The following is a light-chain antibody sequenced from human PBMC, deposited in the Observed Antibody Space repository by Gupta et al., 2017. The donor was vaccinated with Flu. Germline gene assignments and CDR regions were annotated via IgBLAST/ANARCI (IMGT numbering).Light chain of an antibody. CDR3: GTWDSTLSAGGL. CDR1: SSIFGSNF. J-gene: IGLJ3*02. CDR2: ENN. V-gene: IGLV1-51*02. Sequence: QSVLTQPPSVSAAPGQKVTISCSGGSSIFGSNFVSWYQQLPRTAPKLLIYENNKRPSGIPDRFAGSKSGTSATLEITXLXNGDEAXYYCGTWDSTLSAGGLFGGGTKLTVL.